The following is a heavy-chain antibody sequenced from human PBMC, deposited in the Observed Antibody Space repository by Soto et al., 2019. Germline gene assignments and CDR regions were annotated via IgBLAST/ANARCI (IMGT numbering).Heavy chain of an antibody. CDR1: GYTFTSYD. J-gene: IGHJ6*03. CDR2: MNPNSGNT. Sequence: ASVKVSCKASGYTFTSYDINWVRQATGQGLEWMGWMNPNSGNTGYAQKFQGRVTMTRNTSISTAYMELSSLRSEDTAVYYCAREVAAAGLYYCYYYMDVWGKGTTVTVSS. V-gene: IGHV1-8*01. D-gene: IGHD6-13*01. CDR3: AREVAAAGLYYCYYYMDV.